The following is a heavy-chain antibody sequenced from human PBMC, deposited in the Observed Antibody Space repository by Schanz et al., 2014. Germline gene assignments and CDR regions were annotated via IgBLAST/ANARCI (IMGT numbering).Heavy chain of an antibody. D-gene: IGHD1-26*01. CDR2: IDRDGGHT. CDR3: AKDSRGSSFDMDV. J-gene: IGHJ6*02. V-gene: IGHV3-43*01. Sequence: EVQLEESGGVVAQPWGSLRLSCAASGFSFDDYTMHWVRQAPGKGLEWVSLIDRDGGHTYYADSVKGRFTISRDNSKNSLYLQMNSLRTEDTALYYCAKDSRGSSFDMDVWGQGTTVTVSS. CDR1: GFSFDDYT.